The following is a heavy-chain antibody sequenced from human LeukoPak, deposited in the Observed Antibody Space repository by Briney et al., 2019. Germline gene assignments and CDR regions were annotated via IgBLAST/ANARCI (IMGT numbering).Heavy chain of an antibody. V-gene: IGHV3-21*01. J-gene: IGHJ4*01. D-gene: IGHD6-13*01. Sequence: GGSLRLSCAASGFTISSNYMNWVRQAPGKGLEWVSSISSSSSYIYYADSVKGRFTISRDNAKNSLFLQMNSLRAEDTAVYYCATSQGSWPDYFDYWGQGTLVTVSS. CDR3: ATSQGSWPDYFDY. CDR1: GFTISSNY. CDR2: ISSSSSYI.